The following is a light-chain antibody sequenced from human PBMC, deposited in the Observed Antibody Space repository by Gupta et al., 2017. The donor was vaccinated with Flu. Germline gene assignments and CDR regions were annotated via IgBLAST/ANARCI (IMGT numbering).Light chain of an antibody. J-gene: IGKJ3*01. CDR3: LQHDSYPLT. V-gene: IGKV1-17*01. CDR2: AAS. Sequence: DIQMTQSPSSLSASVGDRVTITCRASQGIRNYLAWYQQKPGTAPKRLIYAASSLQRGVPSRFSGSGSGTEFTLTISSLQPEDFATYYCLQHDSYPLTFGPGTKVDIE. CDR1: QGIRNY.